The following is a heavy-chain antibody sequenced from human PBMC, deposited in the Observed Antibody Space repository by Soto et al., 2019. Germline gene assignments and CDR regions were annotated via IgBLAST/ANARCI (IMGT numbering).Heavy chain of an antibody. V-gene: IGHV3-15*01. CDR3: TTDSLRFLEWLPIRLDY. CDR2: IKSKTDGGTT. D-gene: IGHD3-3*01. Sequence: PGGSLRLSCAASGFTFSNAWMSWVRQAPGKGLEWVGRIKSKTDGGTTDYAAPVKGRFTISRDDSKNTLYLQMNSLKTEDTAVYYCTTDSLRFLEWLPIRLDYWGQGTLVTVSS. J-gene: IGHJ4*02. CDR1: GFTFSNAW.